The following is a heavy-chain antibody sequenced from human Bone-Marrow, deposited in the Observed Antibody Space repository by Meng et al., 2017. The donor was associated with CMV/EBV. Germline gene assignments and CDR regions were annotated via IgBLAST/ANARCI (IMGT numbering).Heavy chain of an antibody. CDR2: ISSSSSYI. CDR1: GFTFSSYS. Sequence: GGSLRLSCAASGFTFSSYSMNWVRQAPGKGLEWVSSISSSSSYIYYADSVKGRFTISRDNAKNSLYLQMNSLRAEDTAVYYCARDIGVRIAARLIYYYGMVVWGPRNTV. J-gene: IGHJ6*01. CDR3: ARDIGVRIAARLIYYYGMVV. D-gene: IGHD6-6*01. V-gene: IGHV3-21*01.